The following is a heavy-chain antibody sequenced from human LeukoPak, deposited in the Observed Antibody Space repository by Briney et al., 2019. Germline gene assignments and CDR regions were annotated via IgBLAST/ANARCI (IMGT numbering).Heavy chain of an antibody. V-gene: IGHV4-38-2*02. CDR3: ARGLLGWFDP. J-gene: IGHJ5*02. CDR2: IYHSGST. D-gene: IGHD3-22*01. CDR1: GYSISSGYY. Sequence: SETLSLTCTVSGYSISSGYYWGWIRQPPGKGLEWIGSIYHSGSTYYNPSLKSRVTISVDTSKNQFSLKLSSVTAADTAVYYCARGLLGWFDPWGQGTLVTVSS.